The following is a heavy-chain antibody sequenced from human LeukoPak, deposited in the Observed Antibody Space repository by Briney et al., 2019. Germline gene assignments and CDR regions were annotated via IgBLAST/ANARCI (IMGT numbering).Heavy chain of an antibody. J-gene: IGHJ4*02. Sequence: PSETLSLTCTVSGGSISGSSYFWGWIRQPPGKGLEWIGSIYYSGSTHYNPSLKSRVTISVDTSKNQFSLKLSSVTAADTAVYYCARSFEMTTISDWGQGTLVTVSS. CDR3: ARSFEMTTISD. V-gene: IGHV4-39*01. CDR1: GGSISGSSYF. CDR2: IYYSGST. D-gene: IGHD5-24*01.